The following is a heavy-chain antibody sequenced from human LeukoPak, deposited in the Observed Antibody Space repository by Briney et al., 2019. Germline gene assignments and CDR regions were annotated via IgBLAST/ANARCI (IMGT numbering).Heavy chain of an antibody. V-gene: IGHV3-30*02. J-gene: IGHJ6*03. CDR1: GFTFSSYG. Sequence: GGSLRLSCAASGFTFSSYGMHWVRQAPGQGEWLAFIRYDGSNKYYADSVKGRFSISRDNSNNTLYLQMNSLRAEDTAVYYCAKGVNPFYYYMDVWGKGTTVTVSS. CDR2: IRYDGSNK. CDR3: AKGVNPFYYYMDV.